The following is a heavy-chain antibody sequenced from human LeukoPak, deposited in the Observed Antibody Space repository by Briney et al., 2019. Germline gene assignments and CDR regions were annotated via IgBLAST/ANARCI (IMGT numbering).Heavy chain of an antibody. CDR3: ARAARLRITLVRLIHAAFDM. J-gene: IGHJ3*02. V-gene: IGHV4-39*02. D-gene: IGHD3-10*01. CDR2: LYYAGNT. CDR1: GGSISSSSYY. Sequence: SETLSLTCTVSGGSISSSSYYWGWIRQPPGRGLEWIGSLYYAGNTFLNTTLDSRVTITVDKSKNQFSLKLRSATAADTAVYYCARAARLRITLVRLIHAAFDMWGQGTMVTVSS.